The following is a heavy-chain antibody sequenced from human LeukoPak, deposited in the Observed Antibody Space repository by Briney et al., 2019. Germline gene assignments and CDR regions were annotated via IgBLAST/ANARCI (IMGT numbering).Heavy chain of an antibody. Sequence: PSETLSLTCTVSGGSINSFYWSWVRQPPGRGLEWVGYIYYSGRTNYTPSLKSRVTISVDTSKNQFSLKLSSLTAADTAVYYCARGGWSLDYWGQGTLVTVSS. CDR2: IYYSGRT. CDR3: ARGGWSLDY. V-gene: IGHV4-59*01. CDR1: GGSINSFY. J-gene: IGHJ4*02. D-gene: IGHD2-15*01.